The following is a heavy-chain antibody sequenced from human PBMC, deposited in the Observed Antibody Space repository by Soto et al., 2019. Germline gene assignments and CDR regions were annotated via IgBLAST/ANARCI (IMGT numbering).Heavy chain of an antibody. J-gene: IGHJ4*02. CDR1: GFTFNSYT. Sequence: PGGSLRLSCAASGFTFNSYTMAWVRQAPGKGLEWVSSISGSGGSPSYADSVEGRFTISRDNSRNTLSLQMNSLRAEDTATYYYAKARCSGNSCYFPDYWGQGSLVTVSS. V-gene: IGHV3-23*01. CDR3: AKARCSGNSCYFPDY. D-gene: IGHD2-15*01. CDR2: ISGSGGSP.